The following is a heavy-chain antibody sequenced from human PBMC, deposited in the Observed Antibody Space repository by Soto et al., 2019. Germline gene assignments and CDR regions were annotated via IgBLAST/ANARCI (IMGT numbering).Heavy chain of an antibody. D-gene: IGHD3-22*01. CDR1: GFMFSDHN. CDR2: IRKNSVAI. V-gene: IGHV3-48*02. J-gene: IGHJ6*02. Sequence: EVQLVESGGGLVQPGGSLRLSCAASGFMFSDHNMNWVRQAPGRGLEWVSFIRKNSVAIYYADSVKGRFTISRDNAYNSLYLQMNSLRDEDTAVYYCARDGSYYDSSGYFHNYYYGMDVWGQGTTVTVSS. CDR3: ARDGSYYDSSGYFHNYYYGMDV.